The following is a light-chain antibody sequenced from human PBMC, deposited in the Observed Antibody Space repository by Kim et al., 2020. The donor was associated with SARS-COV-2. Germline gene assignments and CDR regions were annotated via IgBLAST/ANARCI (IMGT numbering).Light chain of an antibody. V-gene: IGLV3-19*01. CDR1: SLRSYY. Sequence: ALGQTVGITCQGDSLRSYYASWYQQKPGQAPVLVIYGKNNRPSGIPDRFSGSSSGNTASLTITGAQAEDEADYYCNSRDSSGNHVVFGGGTKLTVL. CDR3: NSRDSSGNHVV. J-gene: IGLJ2*01. CDR2: GKN.